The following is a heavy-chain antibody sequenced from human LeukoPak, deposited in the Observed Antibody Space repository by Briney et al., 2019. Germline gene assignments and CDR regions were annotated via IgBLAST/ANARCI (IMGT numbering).Heavy chain of an antibody. V-gene: IGHV4-31*03. CDR3: ARRTYDILTGYEYNWFDP. D-gene: IGHD3-9*01. CDR2: IYYSGST. J-gene: IGHJ5*02. CDR1: GGSISSGGYY. Sequence: PSQTLSLTCTVSGGSISSGGYYWSWIRQHPGKGLEWIGYIYYSGSTYYNPSLKSRVTISVDTSKNQFSLKLSSVTAADTAVYYCARRTYDILTGYEYNWFDPWGQGTLVTVSS.